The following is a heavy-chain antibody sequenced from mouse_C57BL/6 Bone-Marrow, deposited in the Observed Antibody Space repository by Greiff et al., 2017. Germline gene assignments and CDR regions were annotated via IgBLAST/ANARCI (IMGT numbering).Heavy chain of an antibody. D-gene: IGHD2-4*01. CDR2: IYPRDGST. CDR1: GYTFTDHT. Sequence: QVQLQQSDAELVKPGASVKISCKVSGYTFTDHTIHWMKQRPEQGLEWIGYIYPRDGSTKYNEKFKGKATLTADTSSSTAYMQLSSLTSEDSAVYYCARNYYDYEDYYAMDYWGQGTSVTVSS. V-gene: IGHV1-78*01. J-gene: IGHJ4*01. CDR3: ARNYYDYEDYYAMDY.